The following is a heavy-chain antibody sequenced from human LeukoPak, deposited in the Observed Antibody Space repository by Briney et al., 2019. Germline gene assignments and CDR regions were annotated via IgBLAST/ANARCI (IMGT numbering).Heavy chain of an antibody. Sequence: ASVKVSCKASGYTFTSYDINWVRQTPGQGLEWMGGIIPIFGTANYAQKFQGRVTITADKSTSTAYMELSSLRSEDTAVYYCARDYSLDDYYYYYYMDVWGKGTTVTVSS. V-gene: IGHV1-69*06. CDR2: IIPIFGTA. CDR1: GYTFTSYD. J-gene: IGHJ6*03. CDR3: ARDYSLDDYYYYYYMDV. D-gene: IGHD2-21*01.